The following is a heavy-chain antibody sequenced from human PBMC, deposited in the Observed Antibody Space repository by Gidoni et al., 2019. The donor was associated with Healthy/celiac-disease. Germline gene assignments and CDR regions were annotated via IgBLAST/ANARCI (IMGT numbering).Heavy chain of an antibody. CDR3: ARDPRGYYDFWSGYPPGASSGRDV. CDR2: IYYSGGT. V-gene: IGHV4-59*01. J-gene: IGHJ6*02. CDR1: GGSISSYY. D-gene: IGHD3-3*01. Sequence: QVQLQESGPGLVKPSETLSLTCTVSGGSISSYYWSWIRQPPGKGLEWIGYIYYSGGTNYNPPPRSRVTISVAPSKTQFSLKLGSVTAADPAVYYWARDPRGYYDFWSGYPPGASSGRDVWGQGTPVTVSS.